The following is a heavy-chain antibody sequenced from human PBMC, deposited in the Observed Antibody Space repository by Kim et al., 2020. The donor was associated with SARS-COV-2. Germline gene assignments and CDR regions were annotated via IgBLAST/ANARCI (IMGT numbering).Heavy chain of an antibody. V-gene: IGHV4-34*01. J-gene: IGHJ4*02. Sequence: SRKSRVTISVDTSKNQFSLKLSSVTAADTAVYYCARAEIAVAPLVYYFDYWGQGTLVTVSS. D-gene: IGHD6-19*01. CDR3: ARAEIAVAPLVYYFDY.